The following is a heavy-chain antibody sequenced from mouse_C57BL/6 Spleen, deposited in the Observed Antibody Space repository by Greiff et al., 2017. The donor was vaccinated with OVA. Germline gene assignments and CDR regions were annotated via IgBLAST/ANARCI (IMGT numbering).Heavy chain of an antibody. CDR1: GFTFTDYY. CDR2: IRNKANGYTT. D-gene: IGHD3-3*01. CDR3: ARGRASYYFDY. Sequence: VQLVESGGGLVQPGGSLSLSCAASGFTFTDYYMSWVRQPPGKALEWLGFIRNKANGYTTEYSASVKGRFTISRDNSQSILYLQMNALRAEDSATYYCARGRASYYFDYWGQGTTLTVSS. V-gene: IGHV7-3*01. J-gene: IGHJ2*01.